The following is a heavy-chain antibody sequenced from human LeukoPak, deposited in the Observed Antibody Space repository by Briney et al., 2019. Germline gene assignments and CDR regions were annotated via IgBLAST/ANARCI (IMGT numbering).Heavy chain of an antibody. V-gene: IGHV1-2*02. CDR3: ARDHRDYGDYGD. Sequence: ASVKVSSKASGYTFTGYYMHWVRQAPGQGLEWMGWINPNGGGTNYAQKFQGRVTMTRDTSISTAYMERSRLRSDDTAVYYCARDHRDYGDYGDWGQGTLVTVSS. J-gene: IGHJ4*02. CDR2: INPNGGGT. D-gene: IGHD4-17*01. CDR1: GYTFTGYY.